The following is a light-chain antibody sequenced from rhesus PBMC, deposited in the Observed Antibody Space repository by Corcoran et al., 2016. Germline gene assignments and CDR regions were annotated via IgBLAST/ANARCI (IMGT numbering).Light chain of an antibody. J-gene: IGKJ1*01. V-gene: IGKV1-74*01. CDR3: QHSYGTPPT. CDR1: ENVNNY. CDR2: KAS. Sequence: DIQMTQSPSSLSASVGDRVTITCRTSENVNNYLNWYQQKPGKAPKLLIHKASTLQNGVPLRFSGRGSGTDYTITISSLQSEDVATYYCQHSYGTPPTFGQGTKVEMK.